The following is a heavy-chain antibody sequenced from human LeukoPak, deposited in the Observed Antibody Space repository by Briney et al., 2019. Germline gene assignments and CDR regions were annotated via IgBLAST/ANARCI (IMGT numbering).Heavy chain of an antibody. CDR1: GFIFSNYG. D-gene: IGHD1-26*01. J-gene: IGHJ4*02. CDR3: AKDRDGGSATTAKGFDY. CDR2: ISTSGGRT. V-gene: IGHV3-23*01. Sequence: GGSLRLSCAASGFIFSNYGMSWVRQAPGKELEWVSGISTSGGRTYYADSVKGRFTISRDNSKNTLYLQMNSLGAEDTAIYYCAKDRDGGSATTAKGFDYWAQGTRVTVSS.